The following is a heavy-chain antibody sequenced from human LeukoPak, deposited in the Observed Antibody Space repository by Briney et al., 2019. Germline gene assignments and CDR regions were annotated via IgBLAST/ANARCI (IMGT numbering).Heavy chain of an antibody. CDR1: GGLISRIEYY. CDR3: ASVSVWELATHPGGSFDY. Sequence: PSQTLSLTCTVSGGLISRIEYYWGWVRQSPVRGLEWLGHIYHTGTTLYSPHLNNRLTLSVDSSKNQFSLTSNSVTAANTAVYYCASVSVWELATHPGGSFDYWGRGILVTVSS. D-gene: IGHD1-26*01. J-gene: IGHJ4*02. V-gene: IGHV4-30-4*01. CDR2: IYHTGTT.